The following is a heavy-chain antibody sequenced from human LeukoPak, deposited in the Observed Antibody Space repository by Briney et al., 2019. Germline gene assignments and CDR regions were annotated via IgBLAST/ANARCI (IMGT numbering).Heavy chain of an antibody. D-gene: IGHD3-22*01. CDR3: ARVQGANYYDSSGYPLPPDY. V-gene: IGHV3-30-3*01. Sequence: GGSLRLSCAASGFTFSSYAMHWVRQAPGKGLEWVAVISYDGSNKYYADSVKGRSTISRDNSKNTLYLQMNSLRAEDTAVYHCARVQGANYYDSSGYPLPPDYWGQGTLVTVSS. CDR1: GFTFSSYA. J-gene: IGHJ4*02. CDR2: ISYDGSNK.